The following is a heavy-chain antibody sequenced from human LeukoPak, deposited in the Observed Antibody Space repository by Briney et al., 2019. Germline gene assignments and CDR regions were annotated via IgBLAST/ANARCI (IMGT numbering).Heavy chain of an antibody. D-gene: IGHD3-9*01. CDR1: GGSISSGGYS. V-gene: IGHV4-31*03. CDR3: ARHGDYDILTGVHGEYFQH. J-gene: IGHJ1*01. CDR2: IYYSGTT. Sequence: SQTLSLTCTVSGGSISSGGYSWSWIRQHPGKGLEWIGYIYYSGTTYYNPSLRSRVTISVDTSKNQFSLKLSSVTAADTTVYYCARHGDYDILTGVHGEYFQHWGQGTLVTVSS.